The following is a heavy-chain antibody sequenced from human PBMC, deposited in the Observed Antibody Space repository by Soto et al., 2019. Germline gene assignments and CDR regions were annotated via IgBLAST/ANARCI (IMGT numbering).Heavy chain of an antibody. V-gene: IGHV3-23*01. CDR3: AKVLYGSSTNCYLFDY. Sequence: PGGSLRLSCAASGFTFGSYAMSWVRQAPGKGLEWVSAIVGDGGSTYYADSVKGRFTISRDNSKNTLYLQMNSLRAEDTAVYYCAKVLYGSSTNCYLFDYWGQGTLVTVSS. CDR2: IVGDGGST. CDR1: GFTFGSYA. D-gene: IGHD2-2*01. J-gene: IGHJ4*02.